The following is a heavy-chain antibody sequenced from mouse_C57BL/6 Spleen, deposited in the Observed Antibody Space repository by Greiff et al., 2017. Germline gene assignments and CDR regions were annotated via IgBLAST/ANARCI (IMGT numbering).Heavy chain of an antibody. J-gene: IGHJ1*03. CDR1: GYTFTSYW. CDR3: ARSPIYDGYFWYFDV. CDR2: INPSSGYT. Sequence: QVQLKQSGVELAKPGASVKLSCKASGYTFTSYWMHWVKQRPGQGLEWIGYINPSSGYTKYNQKFKDKATLTADKSSSTAYMQLSSLTYEDSAVYYCARSPIYDGYFWYFDVWGTGTTVTVSS. V-gene: IGHV1-7*01. D-gene: IGHD2-3*01.